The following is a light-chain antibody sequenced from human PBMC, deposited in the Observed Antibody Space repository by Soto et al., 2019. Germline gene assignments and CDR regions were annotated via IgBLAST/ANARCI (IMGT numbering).Light chain of an antibody. V-gene: IGKV3-20*01. CDR3: QQYDDLPIT. CDR1: QSLSSNS. Sequence: EIVLTQSPGTLSLSPGERATLSCGASQSLSSNSLAWYQQKPGQAPRLLIYGASSRATGIPDRFSGSGSGTDFTLTISSLQPEDIATYFCQQYDDLPITFGQGTRLDVK. J-gene: IGKJ5*01. CDR2: GAS.